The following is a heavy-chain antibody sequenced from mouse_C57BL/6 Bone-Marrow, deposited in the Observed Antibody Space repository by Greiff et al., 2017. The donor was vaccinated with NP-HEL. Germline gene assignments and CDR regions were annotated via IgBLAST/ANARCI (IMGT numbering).Heavy chain of an antibody. CDR2: IYPGSGNT. V-gene: IGHV1-76*01. J-gene: IGHJ2*01. Sequence: QVQLQQSGAELVRPGASVKLSCKASGYTFTDYYINWVKQRPGQGLEWIARIYPGSGNTYYNEKFKGKATLTAEKSSSTAYMQLSSLTSEDSAVYFCARMVRTSSLFDYWGQGTTLTVSS. CDR3: ARMVRTSSLFDY. CDR1: GYTFTDYY. D-gene: IGHD2-2*01.